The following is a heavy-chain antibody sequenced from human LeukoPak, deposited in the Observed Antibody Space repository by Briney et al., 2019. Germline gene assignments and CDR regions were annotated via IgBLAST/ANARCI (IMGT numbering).Heavy chain of an antibody. CDR1: GGSISSSSYY. Sequence: SETLSLTCTVSGGSISSSSYYWGWIRQPPGKGLEWIGSIYYSGSTYYNPSLKSRVTISVDTSKNQFSLKLSSVTAADTAVYYCAWIGYWSSTSCLFDYWGQGTLVTVSS. J-gene: IGHJ4*02. D-gene: IGHD2-2*01. CDR3: AWIGYWSSTSCLFDY. CDR2: IYYSGST. V-gene: IGHV4-39*01.